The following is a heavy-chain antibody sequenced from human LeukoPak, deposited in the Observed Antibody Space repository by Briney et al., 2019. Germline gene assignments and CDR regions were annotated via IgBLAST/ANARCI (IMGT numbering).Heavy chain of an antibody. J-gene: IGHJ4*02. CDR2: IHHSGST. D-gene: IGHD2-15*01. CDR1: GFTFSSYSM. V-gene: IGHV4-4*02. CDR3: ARIYCGSSSCHYFDY. Sequence: GSLRLSCAASGFTFSSYSMNWVRQPPGKGLEWIGEIHHSGSTNYNPSLKSRVTISVDKSKNQFSLKLSSVTAADTAVYYCARIYCGSSSCHYFDYWGQGTLVTVSS.